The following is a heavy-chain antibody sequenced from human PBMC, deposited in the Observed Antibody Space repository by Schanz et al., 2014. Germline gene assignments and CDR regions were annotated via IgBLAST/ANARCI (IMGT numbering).Heavy chain of an antibody. CDR3: AKYRYSVFDFDY. CDR1: GFTVNTNY. J-gene: IGHJ4*02. D-gene: IGHD3-16*02. CDR2: ISGSGVIT. Sequence: VQLVESGGGVVQPGGSLRLSCAVSGFTVNTNYMSWVRQAPGKGLEWVSGISGSGVITYYEDSVKGRFTISRDNSKNTLYLQMNSLRAEDTAIYYCAKYRYSVFDFDYWGQGTLVTVSS. V-gene: IGHV3-23*04.